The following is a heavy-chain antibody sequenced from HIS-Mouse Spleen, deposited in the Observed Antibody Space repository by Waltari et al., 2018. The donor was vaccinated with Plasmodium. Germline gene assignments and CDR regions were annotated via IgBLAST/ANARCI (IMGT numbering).Heavy chain of an antibody. CDR2: ISYGGRNT. CDR1: GFTFSSYG. CDR3: AKAQGVINFDY. D-gene: IGHD3-16*01. J-gene: IGHJ4*02. Sequence: QVQLVESGGGVVQPGRSLRLSCAASGFTFSSYGMHWVRQAPGKGREWVAVISYGGRNTYYADSVKGRFTISRDNSKNTLYLQMNSLRAEDTAVYYCAKAQGVINFDYWGQGTLVTVSS. V-gene: IGHV3-30*18.